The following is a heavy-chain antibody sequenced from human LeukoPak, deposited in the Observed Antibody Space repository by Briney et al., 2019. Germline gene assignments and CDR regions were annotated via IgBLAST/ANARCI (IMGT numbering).Heavy chain of an antibody. CDR3: ARASITMIVVANVGWFDP. V-gene: IGHV4-59*12. D-gene: IGHD3-22*01. CDR2: IFYSGRN. CDR1: GGSISTNY. J-gene: IGHJ5*02. Sequence: SETLSLTCTVSGGSISTNYWSWIRQPPGKGLEWIGNIFYSGRNNYNPSLRSRVTMSVDTSKNQFSLKLSSVTAADTAVYYCARASITMIVVANVGWFDPWGQGTLVTVSS.